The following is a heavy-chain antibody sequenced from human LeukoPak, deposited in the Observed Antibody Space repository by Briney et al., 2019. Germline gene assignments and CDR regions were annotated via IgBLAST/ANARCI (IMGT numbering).Heavy chain of an antibody. Sequence: GESLKISCRGSGYSFPSYWLGWVRQMPGKGLEWMGIIYPEDSETRYSPSFQGQVTISVDTSISTAYLQWNILKASDSAMYYCAREYYGSVDYWGQGTLVTVSS. CDR2: IYPEDSET. CDR1: GYSFPSYW. J-gene: IGHJ4*02. V-gene: IGHV5-51*01. D-gene: IGHD3-10*01. CDR3: AREYYGSVDY.